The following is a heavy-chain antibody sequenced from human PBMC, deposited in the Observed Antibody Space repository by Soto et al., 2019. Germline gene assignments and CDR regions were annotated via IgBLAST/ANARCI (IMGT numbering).Heavy chain of an antibody. V-gene: IGHV5-51*01. D-gene: IGHD6-13*01. CDR3: ARRGAGTNYYYGMDV. J-gene: IGHJ6*02. Sequence: GESLKISCNGSGYSFTIYWIGWVRQMPGKGLEWMGIIYPGDSDTRYSPSFQGQVTISADKSISTAYLQWSSLKASDTAMYYCARRGAGTNYYYGMDVWGQGTTVTVSS. CDR2: IYPGDSDT. CDR1: GYSFTIYW.